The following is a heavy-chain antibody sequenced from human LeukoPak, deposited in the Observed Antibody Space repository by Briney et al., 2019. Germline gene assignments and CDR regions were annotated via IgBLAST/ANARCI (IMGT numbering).Heavy chain of an antibody. CDR1: GFTFSRYG. Sequence: GGSLRLSCAAFGFTFSRYGMHWVRQAPGKGLEWVAVISYDGSNKYYADSVKGRFTISRDNSKNTLYLQMNSLRAEDTAVYYCARGAIFGVVITRSAFDIWGQGTMVTVSS. J-gene: IGHJ3*02. V-gene: IGHV3-30*19. CDR2: ISYDGSNK. CDR3: ARGAIFGVVITRSAFDI. D-gene: IGHD3-3*01.